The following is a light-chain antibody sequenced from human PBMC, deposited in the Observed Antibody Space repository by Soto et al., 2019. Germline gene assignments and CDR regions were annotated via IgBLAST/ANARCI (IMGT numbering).Light chain of an antibody. J-gene: IGLJ3*02. CDR3: SSSTSSNTLV. Sequence: QSVLTQPASVPASPGQSITISCTGGKNDIGSSDYVSWYQQHPGKAPKLIIYGVSNRPSGTSDRFSGSKSGNTASLTISGLQADDEADYYCSSSTSSNTLVFGGGTKLTVL. CDR2: GVS. CDR1: KNDIGSSDY. V-gene: IGLV2-14*01.